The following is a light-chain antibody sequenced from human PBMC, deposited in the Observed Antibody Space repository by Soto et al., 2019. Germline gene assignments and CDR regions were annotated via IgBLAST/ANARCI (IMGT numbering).Light chain of an antibody. V-gene: IGLV2-11*01. CDR3: CAFAGTSTS. CDR2: DVA. J-gene: IGLJ1*01. CDR1: SSDVGGYNY. Sequence: QSLLTQPRSVSGSPGQSVTISCTGTSSDVGGYNYVSWYQQHPGKAPKLMIYDVAKRPSGVPDRFSGSKSGNTASLSISGLQAEXEADYYCCAFAGTSTSFGTGTKVTV.